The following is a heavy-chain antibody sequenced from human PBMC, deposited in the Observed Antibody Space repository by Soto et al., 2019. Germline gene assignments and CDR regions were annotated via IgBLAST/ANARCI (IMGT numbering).Heavy chain of an antibody. J-gene: IGHJ4*02. CDR2: ISYDGSNK. V-gene: IGHV3-30*18. Sequence: ESGGGVVQPGRSLRLSCAASGFTFSSYGMHWVRQAPGKGLEWVAVISYDGSNKYYADSVKGRFTISRDNSKNTLYLQMNSLRAEDTAVYYCAKDLDERSSSWYYFDYWGQGTLVTVSS. CDR1: GFTFSSYG. D-gene: IGHD6-13*01. CDR3: AKDLDERSSSWYYFDY.